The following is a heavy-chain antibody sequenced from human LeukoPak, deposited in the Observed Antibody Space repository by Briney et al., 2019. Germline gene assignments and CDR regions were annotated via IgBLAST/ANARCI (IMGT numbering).Heavy chain of an antibody. D-gene: IGHD3-3*01. CDR2: ISRDGSST. CDR3: ARDPGYELWSRFWGGMDV. J-gene: IGHJ6*03. Sequence: GGSLRLSCAASGFTFRSSWMHWVRQAPGKGLVWVSRISRDGSSTTYADSVKGRFTTSRDNAKNTLYLQMDSLRADDTAVYYCARDPGYELWSRFWGGMDVWGSGTTVSVS. V-gene: IGHV3-74*01. CDR1: GFTFRSSW.